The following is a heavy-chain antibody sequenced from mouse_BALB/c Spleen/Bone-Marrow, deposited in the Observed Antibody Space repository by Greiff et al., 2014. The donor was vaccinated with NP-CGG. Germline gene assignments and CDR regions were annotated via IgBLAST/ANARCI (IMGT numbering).Heavy chain of an antibody. CDR3: NAQGYCYEAWFAY. Sequence: EVQLQQSGAELVRSGASVKLSCTASGFNIKDYYMHWVKQRPGQGLEWIGWIDPENGDTEYAPKFQGKAIMTADTSSNTVYRQLSSLTSEDTAVYYCNAQGYCYEAWFAYWGQGTLVTVSA. CDR2: IDPENGDT. J-gene: IGHJ3*01. CDR1: GFNIKDYY. V-gene: IGHV14-4*02. D-gene: IGHD1-2*01.